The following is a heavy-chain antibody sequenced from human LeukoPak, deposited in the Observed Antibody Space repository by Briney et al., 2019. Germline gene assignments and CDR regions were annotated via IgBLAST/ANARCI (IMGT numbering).Heavy chain of an antibody. CDR1: GFTFSSYA. V-gene: IGHV3-23*01. J-gene: IGHJ4*02. Sequence: PGGSLRLSCAASGFTFSSYAMSWVRQAPGKGLEWVSAISGSGGSTYYADSVKGRFTVSRDDSKNTLYLQMNSLRAEDTAVYYCAKDPKAVAQYYFDYWGQGTLVTVSS. CDR2: ISGSGGST. D-gene: IGHD6-19*01. CDR3: AKDPKAVAQYYFDY.